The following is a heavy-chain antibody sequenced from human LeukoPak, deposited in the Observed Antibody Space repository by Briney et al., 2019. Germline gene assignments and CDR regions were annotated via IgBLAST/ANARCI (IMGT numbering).Heavy chain of an antibody. CDR1: GGSISSYY. J-gene: IGHJ1*01. CDR3: ARSPSAYGDSRPAEYFQH. CDR2: IYYSGST. V-gene: IGHV4-59*12. Sequence: PSETLSLTCTVSGGSISSYYWSWIRQPPGKGLEWIGYIYYSGSTNYNPSLKSRVTMSVDTSKNQCSLKLSSVTVADTAVYYCARSPSAYGDSRPAEYFQHWGQGTLVTVSS. D-gene: IGHD4-17*01.